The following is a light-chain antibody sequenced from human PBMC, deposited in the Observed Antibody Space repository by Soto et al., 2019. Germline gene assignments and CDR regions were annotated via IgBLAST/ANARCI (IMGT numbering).Light chain of an antibody. J-gene: IGKJ3*01. CDR1: QTMSSNY. Sequence: EVVLTQSPGTLSLSPGERASLSCRASQTMSSNYIAWYQQKPGQAPRLLIYGASSRATGIPDRFSGSGSGADFSLTISRLEPEDFAVYYCQHYGFSPFFTLGPGTKVDIK. CDR2: GAS. CDR3: QHYGFSPFFT. V-gene: IGKV3-20*01.